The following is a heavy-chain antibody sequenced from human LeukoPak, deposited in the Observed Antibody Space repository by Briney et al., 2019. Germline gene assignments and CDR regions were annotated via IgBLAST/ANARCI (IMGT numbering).Heavy chain of an antibody. J-gene: IGHJ3*02. D-gene: IGHD3-22*01. CDR3: PSVYYYDSSGTYFDAFDI. CDR1: GGSISSYY. CDR2: IYYSGST. Sequence: SETLSLTCTVSGGSISSYYWSWIRQPPGKGLEWIGYIYYSGSTNYNPSLKSRVTISVDTSKNQFSLKLSSVTAADTAVYYCPSVYYYDSSGTYFDAFDIWGQGTMVTVSS. V-gene: IGHV4-59*01.